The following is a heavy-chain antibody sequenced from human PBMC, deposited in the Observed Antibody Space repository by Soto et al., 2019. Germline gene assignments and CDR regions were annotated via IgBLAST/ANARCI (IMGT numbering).Heavy chain of an antibody. J-gene: IGHJ3*02. Sequence: GGSLRLSCAASGFTFSSYAMSWVRQAPGKGLEWVSAISGSGGSTYYADSVKGRFTISRDNSKNTLYLQMNSLRAEDTAVYYCAKDLSPNWGSCMCAFDIWGQGTMVTVSS. D-gene: IGHD7-27*01. CDR2: ISGSGGST. CDR1: GFTFSSYA. V-gene: IGHV3-23*01. CDR3: AKDLSPNWGSCMCAFDI.